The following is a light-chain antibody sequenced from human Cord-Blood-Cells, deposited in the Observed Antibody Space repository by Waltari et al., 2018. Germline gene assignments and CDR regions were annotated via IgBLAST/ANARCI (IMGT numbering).Light chain of an antibody. CDR2: DDS. CDR1: SSDVGGYHY. Sequence: QSALTQPRSVSGSPGQSVTISCTGTSSDVGGYHYVSWDQPHPGKAPKLVIYDDSKRPSGVPGHFSGTEAGNTASLVSSGLQAEHEAHYYCCSYAGSDTYVLGAWTKVTVL. J-gene: IGLJ1*01. V-gene: IGLV2-11*01. CDR3: CSYAGSDTYV.